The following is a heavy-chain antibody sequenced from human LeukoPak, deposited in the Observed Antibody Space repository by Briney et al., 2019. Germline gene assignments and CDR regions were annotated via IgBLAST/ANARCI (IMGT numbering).Heavy chain of an antibody. CDR2: IRQTVYGGST. J-gene: IGHJ4*02. V-gene: IGHV3-49*04. CDR3: TRFNGFYDY. D-gene: IGHD2-8*01. CDR1: GFTFGDYV. Sequence: GGSLRLSCTASGFTFGDYVMSWVRQAPGKGLESVGFIRQTVYGGSTEYVASVKGRFTISRDDSKSAGDLQLNSLRTEDTAVYYCTRFNGFYDYWGQGTLVTVSS.